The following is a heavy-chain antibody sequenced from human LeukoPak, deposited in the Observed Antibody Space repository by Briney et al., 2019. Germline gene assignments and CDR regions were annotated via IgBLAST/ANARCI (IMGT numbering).Heavy chain of an antibody. CDR1: GGSISSGGYY. V-gene: IGHV4-30-2*01. CDR3: ARVLRHDILGGAVDY. CDR2: IYHSGST. Sequence: SETLSLTCTVSGGSISSGGYYWSWIRQPPGKGLEWIGYIYHSGSTYYNPSLKGRVAISVDRSKNQFSLKLSSVTAADTAVYYCARVLRHDILGGAVDYWGQGTLVTVSS. D-gene: IGHD3-9*01. J-gene: IGHJ4*02.